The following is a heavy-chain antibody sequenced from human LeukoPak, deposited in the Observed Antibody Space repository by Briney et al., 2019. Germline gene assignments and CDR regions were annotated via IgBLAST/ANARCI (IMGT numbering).Heavy chain of an antibody. V-gene: IGHV3-48*03. Sequence: GRSLRPSCAASRFAFSTYEMNWVREAPRKGLGWISCFSSSAGTIFYADSVKGRFTISRDNAKNSLYLQMNSLGAEDTAVYYCARDRALDYWGQGTLVTVSS. CDR2: FSSSAGTI. J-gene: IGHJ4*02. CDR1: RFAFSTYE. D-gene: IGHD3-10*01. CDR3: ARDRALDY.